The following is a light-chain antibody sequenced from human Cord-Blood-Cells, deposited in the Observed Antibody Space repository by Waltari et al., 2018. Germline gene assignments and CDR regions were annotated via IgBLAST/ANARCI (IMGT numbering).Light chain of an antibody. Sequence: QSALTQPASVSGSPGQSITISCTGTSSDVGSYNLVSWYQQHPGKAPKLMIYEGSKRPSGVSKRFPGSKSGNTASRTISGLQAEDEADYYCCSYAGSSTVLFGGGTKLTVL. CDR3: CSYAGSSTVL. CDR2: EGS. J-gene: IGLJ3*02. CDR1: SSDVGSYNL. V-gene: IGLV2-23*01.